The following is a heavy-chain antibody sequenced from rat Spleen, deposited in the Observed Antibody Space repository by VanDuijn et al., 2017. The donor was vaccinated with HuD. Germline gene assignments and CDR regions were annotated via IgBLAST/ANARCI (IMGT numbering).Heavy chain of an antibody. J-gene: IGHJ2*01. D-gene: IGHD1-11*01. Sequence: EVQLVESGGGLVQPGRSLKLSCVVSGFTFSNCSMACVRQAPTKGLEGVASISPIGGSTYYRDSVKGRFTVSRDNAQSNLYLQMDSLRSEDTATYFWARQDYGGYLDYWGKGVMVTVSS. CDR1: GFTFSNCS. V-gene: IGHV5-25*01. CDR2: ISPIGGST. CDR3: ARQDYGGYLDY.